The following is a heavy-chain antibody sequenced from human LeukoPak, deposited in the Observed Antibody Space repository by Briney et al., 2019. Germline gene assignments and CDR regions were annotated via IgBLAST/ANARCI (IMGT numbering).Heavy chain of an antibody. V-gene: IGHV3-20*01. J-gene: IGHJ4*02. CDR1: GFTFDDYG. D-gene: IGHD5-18*01. CDR3: ARGRYSYGYDTSENFDY. CDR2: INWNGGST. Sequence: PGGSLRLSCAASGFTFDDYGMSWVRQAPGKGLEWVSGINWNGGSTGYADSVKGRFTISRDNAKNSLYLQTNSLRAEDTALYHCARGRYSYGYDTSENFDYWGQGTLVTVSS.